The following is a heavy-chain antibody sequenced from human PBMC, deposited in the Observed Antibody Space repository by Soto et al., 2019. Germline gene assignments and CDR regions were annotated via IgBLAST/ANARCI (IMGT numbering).Heavy chain of an antibody. V-gene: IGHV3-11*04. D-gene: IGHD2-15*01. CDR2: ISSSGSTI. CDR3: GRGGGGGLFDP. Sequence: GGSLSLSCAASGFTFSDYYMSWIRQAPGKGLEWVSYISSSGSTIYYADSVKGRFTISRDNAKNSLYLQMMSLTAEDTAIYYCGRGGGGGLFDPWGQGTMVTVSS. J-gene: IGHJ5*02. CDR1: GFTFSDYY.